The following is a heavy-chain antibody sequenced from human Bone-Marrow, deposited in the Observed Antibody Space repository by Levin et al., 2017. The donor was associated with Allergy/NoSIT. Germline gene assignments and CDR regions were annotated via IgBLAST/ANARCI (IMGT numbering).Heavy chain of an antibody. CDR3: ARDRGYYDSSGYSSGGDDAFDI. Sequence: QPGGSLRLSCAVSGFTFSSYAMSWVRQAPGKGLEWVSAISGSGGTTYYADSVKGRFTISRDNSKNTLYLQMNTLRAEDTAVYYCARDRGYYDSSGYSSGGDDAFDIWGQGTTVTVSS. D-gene: IGHD3-22*01. CDR1: GFTFSSYA. CDR2: ISGSGGTT. J-gene: IGHJ3*02. V-gene: IGHV3-23*01.